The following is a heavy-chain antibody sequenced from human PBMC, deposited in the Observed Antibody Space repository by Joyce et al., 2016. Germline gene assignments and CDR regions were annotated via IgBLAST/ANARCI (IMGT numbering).Heavy chain of an antibody. D-gene: IGHD2-2*01. Sequence: QVQLVESGGGVVQPGRSLRLSCAASGFTFSSYGMHWVRQGPGEGLGWVSVMSFDGSSYYYGDSVKGRFTISRDNSKNTLYLQMNSLRAEDTAIYFCAKERVVPAALDGMDVWGQGTTVTVSS. CDR3: AKERVVPAALDGMDV. CDR2: MSFDGSSY. J-gene: IGHJ6*02. CDR1: GFTFSSYG. V-gene: IGHV3-30*18.